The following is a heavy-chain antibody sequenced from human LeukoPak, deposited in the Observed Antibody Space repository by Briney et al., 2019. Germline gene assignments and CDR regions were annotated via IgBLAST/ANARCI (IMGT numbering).Heavy chain of an antibody. CDR1: GFTFSSYE. CDR3: ARVGELRPPDY. D-gene: IGHD1-26*01. CDR2: ISSSGSTI. J-gene: IGHJ4*02. V-gene: IGHV3-48*03. Sequence: GGSLRLSCAASGFTFSSYEMNWVRQAPGKGLEWVSYISSSGSTIYYADSVKGRFTISRDNAKNSLYLQMNSLRVEDTAVYYCARVGELRPPDYWGQGTLVTVSS.